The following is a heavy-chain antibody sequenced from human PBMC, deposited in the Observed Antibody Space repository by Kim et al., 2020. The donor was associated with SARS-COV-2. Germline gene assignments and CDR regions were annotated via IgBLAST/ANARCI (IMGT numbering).Heavy chain of an antibody. CDR1: GGTFSSYA. D-gene: IGHD3-9*01. J-gene: IGHJ6*02. Sequence: SVKVSCKASGGTFSSYAISWVRQAPGQGLEWMGGIIPIFGTANYAQKFQGRVTITADESTSTAYMELSSLRSEDTAVYYCARRSGILTGYFSGILPTDVWGQGTTVTVSS. CDR3: ARRSGILTGYFSGILPTDV. V-gene: IGHV1-69*13. CDR2: IIPIFGTA.